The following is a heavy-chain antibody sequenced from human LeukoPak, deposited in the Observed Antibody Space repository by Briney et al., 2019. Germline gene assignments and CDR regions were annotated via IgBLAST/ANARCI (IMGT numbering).Heavy chain of an antibody. CDR1: GFTFSSYG. J-gene: IGHJ4*02. CDR2: ISYDGSNK. Sequence: GGSLRLSCAASGFTFSSYGMHWVRQAPGKGLEWVAVISYDGSNKYYADSVKGRFTISRDNSKNTLYLQMNSLRAEDTAVYYCARHYDSSVSGTTTIDYWGQGTLVTVSS. CDR3: ARHYDSSVSGTTTIDY. V-gene: IGHV3-30*03. D-gene: IGHD3-22*01.